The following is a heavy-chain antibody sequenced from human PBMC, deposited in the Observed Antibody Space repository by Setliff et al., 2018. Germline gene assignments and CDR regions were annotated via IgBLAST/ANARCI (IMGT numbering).Heavy chain of an antibody. CDR2: LFDGGSA. Sequence: PSETLSLTCAVSGYSISNGFYWGWIRQSPVKGLEWIGSLFDGGSAYYSPSLKSRASISLDASKNQFALKLTSATAADTAVYYCARVYGENDLPDIWGQGTMVTVSS. V-gene: IGHV4-38-2*01. CDR3: ARVYGENDLPDI. CDR1: GYSISNGFY. J-gene: IGHJ3*02. D-gene: IGHD4-17*01.